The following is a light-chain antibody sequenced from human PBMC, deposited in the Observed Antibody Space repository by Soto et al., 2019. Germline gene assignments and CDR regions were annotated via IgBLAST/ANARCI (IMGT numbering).Light chain of an antibody. Sequence: QSALTQPASVSGSPGQSITISCTGTSSDIGTYDYVSWYQHHPGKAPKLMIYEVTNRPSGVSDRFSDSKSGNTASLTISGLQAEDEADYYCSSYTSTTTPVVFGGGTKLTVL. CDR3: SSYTSTTTPVV. CDR2: EVT. V-gene: IGLV2-14*01. J-gene: IGLJ2*01. CDR1: SSDIGTYDY.